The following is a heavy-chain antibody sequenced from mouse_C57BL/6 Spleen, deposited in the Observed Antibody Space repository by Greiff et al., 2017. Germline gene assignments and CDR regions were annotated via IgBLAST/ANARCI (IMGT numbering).Heavy chain of an antibody. CDR2: IYPRSGNT. D-gene: IGHD1-1*01. J-gene: IGHJ2*01. CDR3: ARGDGSSSY. CDR1: GYTFTSYG. V-gene: IGHV1-81*01. Sequence: VKLVESGAELARPGASVKLSCKASGYTFTSYGISWVKQRTGQGLEWIGEIYPRSGNTYYNEKFKGKATLTADKSSSTAYMELRSLTSEDSAVYFCARGDGSSSYWGQGTTLTVSS.